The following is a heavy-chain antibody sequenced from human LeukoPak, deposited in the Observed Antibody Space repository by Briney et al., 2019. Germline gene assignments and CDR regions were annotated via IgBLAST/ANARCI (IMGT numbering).Heavy chain of an antibody. V-gene: IGHV3-48*03. CDR1: GFTFSSYE. CDR2: ISSSGSTI. J-gene: IGHJ4*02. CDR3: ARSHSPRPGIAVAGYGGFFDY. D-gene: IGHD6-19*01. Sequence: GGSLRLSCAAAGFTFSSYEMNWVRQAPGKGLEWVSYISSSGSTIYYADSVKGRFTISRDNSKNTLYLQMSSLRVEDTAVYYCARSHSPRPGIAVAGYGGFFDYWGQGTLVIVSS.